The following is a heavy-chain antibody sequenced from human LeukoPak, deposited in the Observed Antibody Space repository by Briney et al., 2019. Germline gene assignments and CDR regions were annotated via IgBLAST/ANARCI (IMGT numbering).Heavy chain of an antibody. D-gene: IGHD4/OR15-4a*01. Sequence: SETLSLTCTVSGGSISSYYWGWIRQPPGKGLEWIGSIYYSGSTCYNPSLKSRVTISVDTSKNQFSLKLSSVTAADTAVYYCARNLTGYWYFDLWGRGTLVTVSS. V-gene: IGHV4-39*01. CDR3: ARNLTGYWYFDL. J-gene: IGHJ2*01. CDR1: GGSISSYY. CDR2: IYYSGST.